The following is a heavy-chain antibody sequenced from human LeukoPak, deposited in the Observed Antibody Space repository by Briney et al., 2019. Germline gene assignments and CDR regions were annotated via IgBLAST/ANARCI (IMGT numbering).Heavy chain of an antibody. J-gene: IGHJ4*02. CDR1: GFTFSSFS. D-gene: IGHD3-16*02. CDR2: LSTSGAAT. V-gene: IGHV3-21*01. CDR3: ARDGGYTRSDY. Sequence: GGSLRLSCAASGFTFSSFSMNWVRQAPGKGLEWVSTLSTSGAATYYADSVKGRFTISRDNAKNSLYLQMNSLRAEDTAVYYCARDGGYTRSDYWGQGTLVTVSS.